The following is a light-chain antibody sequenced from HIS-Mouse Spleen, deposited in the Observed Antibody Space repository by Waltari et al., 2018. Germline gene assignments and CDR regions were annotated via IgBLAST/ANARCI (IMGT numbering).Light chain of an antibody. CDR3: QQYDNLPYT. Sequence: DIQMTQSPSSLSASVGDRVTITCQAGQDISNYLNWYQQKPGKAPKLLIYDASNLETGAPSRFSGSGSGTDFTFTISSLQPEDIATYYCQQYDNLPYTFGQGTKLEIK. V-gene: IGKV1-33*01. CDR1: QDISNY. CDR2: DAS. J-gene: IGKJ2*01.